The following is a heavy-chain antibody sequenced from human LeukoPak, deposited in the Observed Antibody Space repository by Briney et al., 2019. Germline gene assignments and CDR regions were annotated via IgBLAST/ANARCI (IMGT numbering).Heavy chain of an antibody. Sequence: ASVKVSCKASGYTFTGYYMHWVRQAPGQGLEWMGWINPNSGGTNYAQKFQGWVTMTRDTSISTAYMELSRLRSDDTAVYYCARGYYDILTGYCSGYYYYGMDVWGQGTTVTVSS. J-gene: IGHJ6*02. CDR1: GYTFTGYY. CDR2: INPNSGGT. V-gene: IGHV1-2*04. CDR3: ARGYYDILTGYCSGYYYYGMDV. D-gene: IGHD3-9*01.